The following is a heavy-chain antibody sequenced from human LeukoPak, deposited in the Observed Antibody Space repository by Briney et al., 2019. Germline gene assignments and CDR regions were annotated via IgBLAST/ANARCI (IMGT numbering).Heavy chain of an antibody. V-gene: IGHV3-30*18. D-gene: IGHD5-12*01. J-gene: IGHJ4*02. CDR1: GFTFSSYG. CDR2: ISYDGSNK. Sequence: GGSLRLSCAASGFTFSSYGMHWVRQAPGKGLEWVAVISYDGSNKYYADSVKGRFTISRDNSKNTLYLRMNSLRAEDTAVYYCAKENLVATILRYWGQGTLVTVSS. CDR3: AKENLVATILRY.